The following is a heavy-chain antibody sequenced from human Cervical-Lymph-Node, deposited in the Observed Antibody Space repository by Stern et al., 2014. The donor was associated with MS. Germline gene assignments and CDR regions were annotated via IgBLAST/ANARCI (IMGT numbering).Heavy chain of an antibody. J-gene: IGHJ4*02. CDR2: IGSSGIST. D-gene: IGHD4-11*01. CDR1: GITFSNSV. V-gene: IGHV3-23*04. CDR3: ACRGSSNSSPFDY. Sequence: EVQLVESGGGLVQPGGSLRVSCAASGITFSNSVMSWVRQVPGKGLEWVSTIGSSGISTYYADSVKGRFTISRDNSKNTLYLQMNSPTVDDTAVYYCACRGSSNSSPFDYWGQGTLVTVSS.